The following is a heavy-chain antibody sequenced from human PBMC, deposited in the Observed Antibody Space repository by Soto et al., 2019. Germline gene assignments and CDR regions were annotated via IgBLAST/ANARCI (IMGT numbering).Heavy chain of an antibody. J-gene: IGHJ3*02. V-gene: IGHV3-23*01. D-gene: IGHD1-1*01. Sequence: EVQLLEAGGGLVQPGGSLRLSCAASGFTFSSYAMSWVRQAPGKGREWVSAIRGSGASTYYSDSVKGRFNISRDNSESALYVQMTSLRAEDTALYYCAKDARSNWNTGHYNDAFDIWGQGTMVTVSS. CDR2: IRGSGAST. CDR1: GFTFSSYA. CDR3: AKDARSNWNTGHYNDAFDI.